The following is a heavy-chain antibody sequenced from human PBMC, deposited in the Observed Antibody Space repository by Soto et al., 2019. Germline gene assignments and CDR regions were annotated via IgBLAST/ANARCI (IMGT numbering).Heavy chain of an antibody. J-gene: IGHJ3*02. CDR2: INPSGGST. V-gene: IGHV1-46*03. D-gene: IGHD2-15*01. Sequence: ASVKVSCTASGYTFTSYYMHWVRQAPGQGLEWMGIINPSGGSTSYAQKFQGRVTMTRDTSTSTVYMELSSLRSEDTAVYYCARELSKVVVAGEGAFDIWGQGTMVTVSS. CDR1: GYTFTSYY. CDR3: ARELSKVVVAGEGAFDI.